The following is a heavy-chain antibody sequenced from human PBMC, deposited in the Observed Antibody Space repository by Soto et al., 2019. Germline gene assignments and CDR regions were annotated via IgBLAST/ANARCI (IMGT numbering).Heavy chain of an antibody. J-gene: IGHJ4*02. V-gene: IGHV1-58*01. CDR3: AAVPYYDDTSGTYFDY. CDR2: IVVGSGNT. D-gene: IGHD3-22*01. Sequence: QMQLVQSGPEVKKPGTSVKVSCKASGFTFPSSAVQWMRQARGQRLEWIARIVVGSGNTNYAQKFQERLTISRDMSTNKAYMELSSLRSEDTAGYYCAAVPYYDDTSGTYFDYWGQGTLVTVSS. CDR1: GFTFPSSA.